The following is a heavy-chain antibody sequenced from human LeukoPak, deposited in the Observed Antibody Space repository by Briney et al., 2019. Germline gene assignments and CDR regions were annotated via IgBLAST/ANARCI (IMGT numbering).Heavy chain of an antibody. Sequence: PSEPLSLPCTVSGVHNSWYYWLWLRQPPGKGLEGIGYNYYGGSTNYNPSLKSRVTISVDTSKNQFSLKLSSVTAADTAVYYCARWREPPPHAFDIWGQGTMVTVSS. CDR2: NYYGGST. CDR3: ARWREPPPHAFDI. CDR1: GVHNSWYY. J-gene: IGHJ3*02. V-gene: IGHV4-59*01. D-gene: IGHD1-14*01.